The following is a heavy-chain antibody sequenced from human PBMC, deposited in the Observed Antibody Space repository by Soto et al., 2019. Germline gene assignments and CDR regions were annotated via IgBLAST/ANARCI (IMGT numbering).Heavy chain of an antibody. J-gene: IGHJ4*02. CDR2: IYHSGST. D-gene: IGHD5-12*01. CDR1: GGSISSRNW. V-gene: IGHV4-4*02. Sequence: PSETLSLTCAVSGGSISSRNWWSWVRQPPGKGLEWIGEIYHSGSTNYNPSLKSRVTISVDTSKNQFSLKLSSVTAADTAVYYCARDLGYSGYVDYWGQGTLVTVSS. CDR3: ARDLGYSGYVDY.